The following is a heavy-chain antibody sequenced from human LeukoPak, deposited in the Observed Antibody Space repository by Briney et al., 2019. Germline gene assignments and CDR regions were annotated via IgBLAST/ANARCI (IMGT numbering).Heavy chain of an antibody. CDR2: ISAYNGNT. CDR3: ARGGYSSGWYAGRAFDI. CDR1: GYTFTSYG. V-gene: IGHV1-18*01. J-gene: IGHJ3*02. Sequence: ASVKVSCKASGYTFTSYGISWVRQAPGQGFEWMGWISAYNGNTNYAQKLQGRVTMTTDTSTSTAYMELRSLRSDDTAVYYCARGGYSSGWYAGRAFDIWGQGTMVTVSS. D-gene: IGHD6-19*01.